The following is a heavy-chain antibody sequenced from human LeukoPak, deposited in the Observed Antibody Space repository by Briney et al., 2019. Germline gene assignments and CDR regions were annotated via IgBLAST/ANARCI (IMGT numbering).Heavy chain of an antibody. CDR2: IYTSGST. Sequence: SETLSLTCTVSGGSISDYYWSWIRQPPGKGLEWIGYIYTSGSTNYNPSLKSRVTISVDTSKNQFSLKLSSVTAADTAVYYCARHEYSSSPFDYWGQGILVTVSS. J-gene: IGHJ4*02. CDR3: ARHEYSSSPFDY. V-gene: IGHV4-4*09. D-gene: IGHD6-6*01. CDR1: GGSISDYY.